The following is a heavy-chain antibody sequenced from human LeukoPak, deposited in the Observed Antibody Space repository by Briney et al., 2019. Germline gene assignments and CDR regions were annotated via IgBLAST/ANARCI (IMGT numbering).Heavy chain of an antibody. J-gene: IGHJ4*02. CDR3: AREVFQRGYSYGFDY. Sequence: PGGSLRLSCAASGFTFSSYSMNWVRQAPGKGLEWVSSISSSSSYIYYADSVKGRFTISRDNAKNSLHLQMNSLRAEDTAVYYCAREVFQRGYSYGFDYWGQGTLVTVSS. CDR2: ISSSSSYI. CDR1: GFTFSSYS. D-gene: IGHD5-18*01. V-gene: IGHV3-21*01.